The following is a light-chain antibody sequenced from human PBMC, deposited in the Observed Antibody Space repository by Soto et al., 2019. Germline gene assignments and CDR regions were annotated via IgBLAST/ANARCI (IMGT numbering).Light chain of an antibody. V-gene: IGLV2-8*01. CDR2: DVN. CDR1: SSDVGGYIF. J-gene: IGLJ1*01. CDR3: VSFAGGTYV. Sequence: QSALTQPPSASGYPGQSVTISCTGTSSDVGGYIFVSWYQQHPGKVPKLIIYDVNKRPSGVPDRFSGSKYGNTASLTVSGLQAEDEGDYYCVSFAGGTYVFGTGTKVTVL.